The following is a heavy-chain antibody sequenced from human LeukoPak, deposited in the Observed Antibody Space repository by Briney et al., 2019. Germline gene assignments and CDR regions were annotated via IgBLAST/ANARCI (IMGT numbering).Heavy chain of an antibody. J-gene: IGHJ6*03. CDR3: ARGTPFWSGYSHYYYMDV. CDR2: ISAYNGNT. D-gene: IGHD3-3*01. V-gene: IGHV1-18*01. CDR1: GYTFTSYG. Sequence: ASVKVSCKASGYTFTSYGISWVRQAPGQGLEWMGWISAYNGNTNYAQKLQGRVTMTTDTSTSTAYMELRSLRSDDTAVYYCARGTPFWSGYSHYYYMDVWGKGTTVTVSS.